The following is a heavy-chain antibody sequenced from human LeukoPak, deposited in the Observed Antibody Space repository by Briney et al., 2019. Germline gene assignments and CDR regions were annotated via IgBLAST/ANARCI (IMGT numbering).Heavy chain of an antibody. V-gene: IGHV4-4*07. Sequence: PSETLSLTCTVPGGSISSYYWSWIRQPAGRGLEWIGRIYTSGSTNYNPSLKSRVTMSVDTSKNQFSLKLSSVTAADTAVYYCARGVAVAGTYYYGMDVWGQGTTVTVSS. CDR2: IYTSGST. CDR3: ARGVAVAGTYYYGMDV. J-gene: IGHJ6*02. CDR1: GGSISSYY. D-gene: IGHD6-19*01.